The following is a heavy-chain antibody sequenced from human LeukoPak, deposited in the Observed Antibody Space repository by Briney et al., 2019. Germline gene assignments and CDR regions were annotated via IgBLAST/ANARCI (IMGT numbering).Heavy chain of an antibody. CDR3: ASAVGYYDSSGSSFDY. V-gene: IGHV5-51*01. CDR1: GYIFRSYW. Sequence: GESLKISCKGSGYIFRSYWIGWVRQMPGKGLEWMGIIYPGDSDTRYSPSFQGQVTISADKSISTAYLQWSSQKASDTAMYYCASAVGYYDSSGSSFDYWGQGTLVTVCS. D-gene: IGHD3-22*01. J-gene: IGHJ4*02. CDR2: IYPGDSDT.